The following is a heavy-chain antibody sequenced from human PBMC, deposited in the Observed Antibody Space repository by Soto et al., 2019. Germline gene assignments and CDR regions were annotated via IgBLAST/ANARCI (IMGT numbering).Heavy chain of an antibody. Sequence: EVQMVESGGGLVQPGGSLRISCAGSGFTFSTYNMDWVRQAPGKGLEWISYITNTGETIYYADSVRGRFTISRDNAKNALFLQMNSLRDEDTAVYYCARDGDRGYDMDVWGQGTTVTVSS. V-gene: IGHV3-48*02. CDR1: GFTFSTYN. CDR2: ITNTGETI. J-gene: IGHJ6*02. CDR3: ARDGDRGYDMDV.